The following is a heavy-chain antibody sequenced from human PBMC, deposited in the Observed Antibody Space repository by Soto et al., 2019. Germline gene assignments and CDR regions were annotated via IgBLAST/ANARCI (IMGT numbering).Heavy chain of an antibody. J-gene: IGHJ4*02. CDR2: INSDGSDT. CDR3: SREGFGYSDTY. D-gene: IGHD5-18*01. CDR1: GFTFSSYW. V-gene: IGHV3-74*01. Sequence: EVQLVESVGGLVQPGGSMRLSCAASGFTFSSYWMHWVRQAPGKGLVWVSRINSDGSDTYDADSVKGRFTSSRDNAKNTLYLEMNSLRAEDTAVYYCSREGFGYSDTYWGRGTLVAVSS.